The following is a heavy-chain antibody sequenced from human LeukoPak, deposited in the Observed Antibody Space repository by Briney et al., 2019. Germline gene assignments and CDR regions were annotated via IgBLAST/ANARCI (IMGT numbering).Heavy chain of an antibody. CDR3: AKESRRAMVTSWFDY. V-gene: IGHV3-23*01. J-gene: IGHJ4*02. CDR2: ISGSGGST. D-gene: IGHD5-18*01. CDR1: GGTFSSYA. Sequence: SCKASGGTFSSYAMSWVRQAPGKGLEWVSAISGSGGSTYYADSVKGRFTISRDNSKNTLYLQMNSLRAEDTAVYYCAKESRRAMVTSWFDYWGQGTLVTVSS.